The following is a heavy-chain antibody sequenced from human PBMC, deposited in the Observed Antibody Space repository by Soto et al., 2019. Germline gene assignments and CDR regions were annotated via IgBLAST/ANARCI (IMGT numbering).Heavy chain of an antibody. Sequence: QITLKESGPTLVKPTQTLTLTCTFSGFSLTTSGVSVSWIRQPPGKALEWLALIYWDDDKRYSPSLKNRLTITKDTSKDQVVLTMTSMEPVDTATYYCAQKDDLVAGSGHYWGQGTLVTVSS. J-gene: IGHJ4*02. D-gene: IGHD3-10*01. CDR1: GFSLTTSGVS. CDR2: IYWDDDK. V-gene: IGHV2-5*02. CDR3: AQKDDLVAGSGHY.